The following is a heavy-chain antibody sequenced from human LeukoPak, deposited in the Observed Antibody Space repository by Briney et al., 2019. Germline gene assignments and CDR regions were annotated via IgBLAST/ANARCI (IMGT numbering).Heavy chain of an antibody. D-gene: IGHD3-22*01. Sequence: PGGSLRLSCAASGFTFSSYAMSWVRQAPGKGLEWVSAISGSGGSTYYADSVKGRFTISRDNSKNTLYLQMNSLRAEDTAVYYCAKATGYYYDSSGYPGDYWGQGTLVTVSS. CDR2: ISGSGGST. J-gene: IGHJ4*02. CDR1: GFTFSSYA. V-gene: IGHV3-23*01. CDR3: AKATGYYYDSSGYPGDY.